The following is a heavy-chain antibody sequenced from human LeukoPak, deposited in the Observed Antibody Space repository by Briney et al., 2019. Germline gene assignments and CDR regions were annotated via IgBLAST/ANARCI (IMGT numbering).Heavy chain of an antibody. D-gene: IGHD6-13*01. CDR3: ARVEEGSSWHPGPYYYYYYMDV. CDR1: GYSISSGYY. CDR2: IYHSGST. Sequence: SETLSLTCTVSGYSISSGYYWGWIRQPPGEGLEWIGSIYHSGSTYYNPSLKSRVTISVDTSKNQFSLKLSSVTAADTAVYYCARVEEGSSWHPGPYYYYYYMDVWGKGSTVTVSS. V-gene: IGHV4-38-2*02. J-gene: IGHJ6*03.